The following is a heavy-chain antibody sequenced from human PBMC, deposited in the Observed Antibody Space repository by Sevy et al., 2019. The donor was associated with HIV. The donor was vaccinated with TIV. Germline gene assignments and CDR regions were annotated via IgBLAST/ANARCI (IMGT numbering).Heavy chain of an antibody. V-gene: IGHV3-21*01. CDR1: GFTFSGYD. Sequence: GGSLRLSCAASGFTFSGYDMNWVRQAPGKGLEWVSSISSRSSYIYYADSLKGRFTISRDNAKKSLDLQMNGLRAEDTAVYYCAGDSSQRYFDLWGRGTLVTVSS. D-gene: IGHD2-2*01. J-gene: IGHJ2*01. CDR2: ISSRSSYI. CDR3: AGDSSQRYFDL.